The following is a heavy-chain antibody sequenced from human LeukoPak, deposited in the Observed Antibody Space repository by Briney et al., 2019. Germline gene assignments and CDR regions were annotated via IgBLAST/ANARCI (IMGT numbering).Heavy chain of an antibody. J-gene: IGHJ4*02. D-gene: IGHD3-22*01. CDR1: GYTFTNHG. CDR2: ISAYNGNT. CDR3: ARDVSYDDSSPYYYSDF. Sequence: ASVKVSCKASGYTFTNHGISWVRQAPGQGLEWMGWISAYNGNTNYAQKLQGRVTMTTDTTTSTAYMDLRSLRSDDTAVYYCARDVSYDDSSPYYYSDFWGQGTLVAVSS. V-gene: IGHV1-18*01.